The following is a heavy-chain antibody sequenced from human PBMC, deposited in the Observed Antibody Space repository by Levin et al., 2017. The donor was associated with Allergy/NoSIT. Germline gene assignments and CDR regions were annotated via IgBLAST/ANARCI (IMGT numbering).Heavy chain of an antibody. CDR3: ARDGTDSTWGRVDY. Sequence: GGSLRLSCVASGFSFSNYWMSWVRQAPGKGLEWVANIKQDGSEKYYVDSVKGRFTISRDNAKNSLYLQMNSLRAEDTAMYYCARDGTDSTWGRVDYWGQGTLVTVFS. J-gene: IGHJ4*02. CDR1: GFSFSNYW. V-gene: IGHV3-7*04. CDR2: IKQDGSEK. D-gene: IGHD3-16*01.